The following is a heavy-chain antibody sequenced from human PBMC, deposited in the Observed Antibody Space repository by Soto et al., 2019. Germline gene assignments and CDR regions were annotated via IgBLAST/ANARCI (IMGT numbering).Heavy chain of an antibody. Sequence: KTSETLSLTCTVSGGSVSSGGYYWIWIRQHPGKGLEWIGYIYYSGSTYYNPSLKSRVTISVDTSKNQFSLKLSSVTAADTAVYYCARTGDVAGSLRFLEYFGGWFDPWGQGTLVTVSS. CDR2: IYYSGST. CDR1: GGSVSSGGYY. CDR3: ARTGDVAGSLRFLEYFGGWFDP. J-gene: IGHJ5*02. D-gene: IGHD3-3*01. V-gene: IGHV4-31*03.